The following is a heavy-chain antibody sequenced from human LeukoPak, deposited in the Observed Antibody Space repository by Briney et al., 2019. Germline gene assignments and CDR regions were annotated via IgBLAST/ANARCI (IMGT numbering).Heavy chain of an antibody. D-gene: IGHD3-22*01. CDR1: GGSISSYY. CDR3: ARTDSRNRPFDY. V-gene: IGHV4-59*01. Sequence: SETLSLTCTVSGGSISSYYWSWIRQPPGKGLEWIGYIYYSGSTNYNPSLKSRVTISVDTSKNQFSLKLSSVTAADTAVYYCARTDSRNRPFDYWGQGTLVTVSS. CDR2: IYYSGST. J-gene: IGHJ4*02.